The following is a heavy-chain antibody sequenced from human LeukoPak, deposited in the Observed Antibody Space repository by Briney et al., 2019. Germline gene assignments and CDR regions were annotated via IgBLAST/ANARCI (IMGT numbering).Heavy chain of an antibody. CDR1: GGSISSSSYY. CDR2: IYYSGST. CDR3: ARLFPPHRSTVYNWFDP. J-gene: IGHJ5*02. V-gene: IGHV4-39*01. D-gene: IGHD4-11*01. Sequence: KPSETLSLTCTVSGGSISSSSYYWGWIRQPPGKGLEWIGIIYYSGSTYYNPSLKSRVTISVDTSKNQFSLKLSSVTAADTAVYYCARLFPPHRSTVYNWFDPWGQGTLVTVSS.